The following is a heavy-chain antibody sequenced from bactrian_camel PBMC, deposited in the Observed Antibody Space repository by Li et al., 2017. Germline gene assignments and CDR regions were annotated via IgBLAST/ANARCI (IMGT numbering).Heavy chain of an antibody. CDR3: AVDFGTCESKAVTSLRWTW. CDR2: MNGLGKT. V-gene: IGHV3S10*01. Sequence: VQLVESGGGLVQPGESLRLSCVASGITFSRHDMSWVRQAPGKEREGVARMNGLGKTIYEDSVKGRFTISKDDAKNTLYLQMDSLLPEDTAMYYCAVDFGTCESKAVTSLRWTWRGQGTQVTVS. D-gene: IGHD1*01. J-gene: IGHJ4*01. CDR1: GITFSRHD.